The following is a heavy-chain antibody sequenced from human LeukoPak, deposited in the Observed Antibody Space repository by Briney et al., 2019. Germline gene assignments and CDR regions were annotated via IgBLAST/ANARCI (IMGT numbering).Heavy chain of an antibody. CDR1: GFTFSSYG. V-gene: IGHV3-33*01. D-gene: IGHD3-3*01. CDR2: IWYDGSNK. CDR3: ARDGYDFWSGTPNWFDP. Sequence: PGRSLRLSCAASGFTFSSYGMHWVRQAPGKGLEWVAVIWYDGSNKYYADSVKGRFTISRDNSKNTLYLQMNSLRAEDTAVYYCARDGYDFWSGTPNWFDPWGQGTLVTVSP. J-gene: IGHJ5*02.